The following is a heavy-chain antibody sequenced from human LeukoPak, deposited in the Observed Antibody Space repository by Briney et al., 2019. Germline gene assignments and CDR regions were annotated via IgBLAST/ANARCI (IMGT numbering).Heavy chain of an antibody. J-gene: IGHJ4*02. CDR1: GGTFSSYA. CDR2: IIPILGIA. D-gene: IGHD3-22*01. Sequence: EASVKVSCKASGGTFSSYAISWVRQAHGQGLEWMGRIIPILGIANYAQKFQGRVTITADKSTSTAYMELSSLRSEDTAVYYCARDRLHWESSGYLDYWGQGTLVTVSS. V-gene: IGHV1-69*04. CDR3: ARDRLHWESSGYLDY.